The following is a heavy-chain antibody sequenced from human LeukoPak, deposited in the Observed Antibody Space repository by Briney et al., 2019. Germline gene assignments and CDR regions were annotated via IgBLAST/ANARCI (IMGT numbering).Heavy chain of an antibody. CDR2: ISGSGGST. CDR1: GFTFSSYA. CDR3: AKDRDIVVVPAAPHY. J-gene: IGHJ4*02. D-gene: IGHD2-2*01. Sequence: GGSLRLSCAASGFTFSSYAMSWVRQAPGQGLEWVSAISGSGGSTYYADSVKGRVTISRDNSKNTLYLQMNSLRAEDTAVYYCAKDRDIVVVPAAPHYWGQGTLVTVSS. V-gene: IGHV3-23*01.